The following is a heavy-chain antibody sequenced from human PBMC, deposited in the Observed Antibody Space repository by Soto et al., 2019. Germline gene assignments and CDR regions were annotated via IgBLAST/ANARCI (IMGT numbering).Heavy chain of an antibody. CDR1: GYTFTSYG. CDR3: ARDHYYDSSGDSPPLDY. Sequence: QVQLVQSGAEVKKPGASVKVSCKASGYTFTSYGISWVRQAPGQGLEWMGWISAYNGNTNYAQKLQGRVTMTTDTSTSTADMELRSLRSDDTAVYYCARDHYYDSSGDSPPLDYWGQGTLVTVSS. D-gene: IGHD3-22*01. CDR2: ISAYNGNT. J-gene: IGHJ4*02. V-gene: IGHV1-18*01.